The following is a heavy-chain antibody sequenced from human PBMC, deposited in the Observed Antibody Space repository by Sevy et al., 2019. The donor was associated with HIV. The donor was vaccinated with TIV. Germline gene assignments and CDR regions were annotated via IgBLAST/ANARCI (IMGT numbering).Heavy chain of an antibody. D-gene: IGHD3-22*01. V-gene: IGHV3-30*04. CDR2: VSDDGSTK. Sequence: GGSLRLSCVVSGFTFNTYPLHWVRQAPGKGLEWVAVVSDDGSTKYYAHSVKGRFTISRDNSKNTLYLQMNSLRADDTAIYYCARPGITSGYLYYFDYWGQGTLVTVSS. CDR1: GFTFNTYP. CDR3: ARPGITSGYLYYFDY. J-gene: IGHJ4*02.